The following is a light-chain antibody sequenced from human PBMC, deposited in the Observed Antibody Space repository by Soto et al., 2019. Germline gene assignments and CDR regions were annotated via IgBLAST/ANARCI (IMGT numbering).Light chain of an antibody. CDR3: QQYYSTPFT. CDR1: QSVLYSSNNKNY. CDR2: WAS. J-gene: IGKJ3*01. Sequence: DIVMTQSPDSLAVSLGERATINCKSSQSVLYSSNNKNYLAWYQQKPGQPPKLLIYWASTRESGVPDRFSGSESGTDFTLTISRLQAEDVAVYYCQQYYSTPFTFGPGTKVDIK. V-gene: IGKV4-1*01.